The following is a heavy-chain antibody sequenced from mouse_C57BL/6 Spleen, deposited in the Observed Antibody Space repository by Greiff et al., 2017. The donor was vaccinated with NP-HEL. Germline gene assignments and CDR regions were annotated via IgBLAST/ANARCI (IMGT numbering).Heavy chain of an antibody. V-gene: IGHV2-6-1*01. J-gene: IGHJ4*01. CDR3: ARHRGDYYDAMDY. CDR2: IWSAGST. D-gene: IGHD2-4*01. Sequence: VQLQESGPGLVAPSQSLSITCTVSGFSLTSYGVHWVRQPPGKGLEWLVVIWSAGSTTYNSALKSRLSISKDNSKSQVFLKMNSLQTDDTAMYYCARHRGDYYDAMDYWGQGTSVTVSS. CDR1: GFSLTSYG.